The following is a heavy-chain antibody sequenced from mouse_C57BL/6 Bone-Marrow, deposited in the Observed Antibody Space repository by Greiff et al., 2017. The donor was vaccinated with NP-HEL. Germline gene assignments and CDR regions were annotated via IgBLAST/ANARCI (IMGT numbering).Heavy chain of an antibody. CDR2: IWSGGST. D-gene: IGHD1-1*01. Sequence: QVQLKESGPGLVQPSQSLSITCTVSGFSLTSYGVHWVRQSPGKGLEWLGVIWSGGSTDYNAAFISRLSISKDNSKSQVFFKMNSLQADDTAIYYCARNPNYYGSSHYAMDYWGQGTSVTVSS. CDR3: ARNPNYYGSSHYAMDY. CDR1: GFSLTSYG. V-gene: IGHV2-2*01. J-gene: IGHJ4*01.